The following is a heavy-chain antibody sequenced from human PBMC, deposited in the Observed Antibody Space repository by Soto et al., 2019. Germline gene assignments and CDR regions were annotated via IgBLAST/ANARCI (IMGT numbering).Heavy chain of an antibody. Sequence: GGSLRLSCAASGFTVSSNYMSWLRQAPGKGLEWVSVIYSGGSAYYADSVKGRFTISRDNSKNTLYLQMNSLRAEDTAVYYCARASRNYYDSSGYLYYFDYWGQGTLVTVSS. V-gene: IGHV3-66*01. D-gene: IGHD3-22*01. CDR2: IYSGGSA. CDR1: GFTVSSNY. J-gene: IGHJ4*02. CDR3: ARASRNYYDSSGYLYYFDY.